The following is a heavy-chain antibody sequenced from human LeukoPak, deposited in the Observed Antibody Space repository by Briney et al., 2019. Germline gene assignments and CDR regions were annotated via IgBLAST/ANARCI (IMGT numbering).Heavy chain of an antibody. CDR1: GGSFSGYY. CDR3: ARFRSGSSWSNAFDI. V-gene: IGHV4-34*01. J-gene: IGHJ3*02. CDR2: INHSGST. D-gene: IGHD6-13*01. Sequence: PSETLSLTCAVYGGSFSGYYWSWIRQPPGKGLEGIGEINHSGSTNYNPSLKSRVTISVDTSKNQFSLKLSAVTAADTAVYYCARFRSGSSWSNAFDIWGQGTIVTVSS.